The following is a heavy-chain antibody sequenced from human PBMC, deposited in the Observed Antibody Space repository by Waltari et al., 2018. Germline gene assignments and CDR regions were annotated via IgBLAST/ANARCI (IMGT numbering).Heavy chain of an antibody. D-gene: IGHD4-17*01. Sequence: QVQLVQSGAEVKKPGASVKVSCKVSGYTLTELSMHWVRQAPGKGLEWMGGFDPEDGETIYEQKFQGRVTMTEETSTDTAYMELSSLRSEDTAVYYCATVPTTYGFNWFDPWGQGTLVTVSS. V-gene: IGHV1-24*01. CDR3: ATVPTTYGFNWFDP. J-gene: IGHJ5*02. CDR2: FDPEDGET. CDR1: GYTLTELS.